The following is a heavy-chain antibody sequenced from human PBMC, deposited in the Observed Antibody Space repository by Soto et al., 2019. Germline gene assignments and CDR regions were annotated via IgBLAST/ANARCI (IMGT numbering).Heavy chain of an antibody. V-gene: IGHV3-21*01. Sequence: EVQLVESGGGLVKPGGSLRLSCAASGFTFSSYSMNWVRQAPGKGLERVSSISSSSSYIYYADSVKGRFTISRDNANNSLYLQMSSLRAEDTAGYYGARRKNTSYWSSTSCADNFYYYYYYMDVWGKGTTVTVSS. CDR2: ISSSSSYI. D-gene: IGHD2-2*01. J-gene: IGHJ6*03. CDR1: GFTFSSYS. CDR3: ARRKNTSYWSSTSCADNFYYYYYYMDV.